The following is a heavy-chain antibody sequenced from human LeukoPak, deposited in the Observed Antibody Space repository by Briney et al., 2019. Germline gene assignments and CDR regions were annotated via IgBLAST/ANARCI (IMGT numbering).Heavy chain of an antibody. J-gene: IGHJ3*02. CDR2: IYHSGST. CDR3: ARVDDWDAFDI. Sequence: SETLSLTCTVSGYSISSGYYWGWIRQPPGKGLEWIGSIYHSGSTYYNPSLKSRVTISVDTSKNQFSLKLSSVTAADTAAYYCARVDDWDAFDIWGQGTMVTVSS. V-gene: IGHV4-38-2*02. D-gene: IGHD2-21*01. CDR1: GYSISSGYY.